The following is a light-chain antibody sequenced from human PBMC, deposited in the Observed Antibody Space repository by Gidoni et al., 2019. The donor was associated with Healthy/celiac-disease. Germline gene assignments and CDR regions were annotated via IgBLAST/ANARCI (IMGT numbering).Light chain of an antibody. CDR3: QQSYSTPRT. CDR1: KSISSY. V-gene: IGKV1-39*01. J-gene: IGKJ1*01. Sequence: DFQMTQSPSSLYASVGDRVTITCRASKSISSYLNWYQQKPGKAPKLLIYAASSLQSGVPSRFSGSGSWTDFTLTISSLQPEDFATYYCQQSYSTPRTFXQXTKVXIK. CDR2: AAS.